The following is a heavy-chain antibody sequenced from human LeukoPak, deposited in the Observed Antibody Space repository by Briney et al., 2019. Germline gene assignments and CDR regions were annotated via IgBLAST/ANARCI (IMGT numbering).Heavy chain of an antibody. CDR2: VHHTGST. J-gene: IGHJ4*02. D-gene: IGHD1-26*01. V-gene: IGHV4-39*01. CDR3: ATLGLLRGAGFNLPTPFDY. CDR1: GVSISNNYFY. Sequence: SETLSLTCTVSGVSISNNYFYWAWIRQPPGKGLELIVYVHHTGSTFHNPSLKGRVTISADTSQNQFSLSLTSVTAADTAVYYCATLGLLRGAGFNLPTPFDYWGQGTLVAVS.